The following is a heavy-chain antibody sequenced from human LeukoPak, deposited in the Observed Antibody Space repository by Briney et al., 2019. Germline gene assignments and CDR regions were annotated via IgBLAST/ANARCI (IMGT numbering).Heavy chain of an antibody. D-gene: IGHD3-10*01. CDR2: AYYRSKWYI. CDR3: ARGAVRGGTNFDY. Sequence: SQTLSLTCAISGDSVSGSPAVWNWIRQSPSRGLEWLGRAYYRSKWYIDYAVSVKGRIPITPDTSKNQFSLQLNSVTPEDTAVYYCARGAVRGGTNFDYWGQGTLVTVSS. V-gene: IGHV6-1*01. CDR1: GDSVSGSPAV. J-gene: IGHJ4*02.